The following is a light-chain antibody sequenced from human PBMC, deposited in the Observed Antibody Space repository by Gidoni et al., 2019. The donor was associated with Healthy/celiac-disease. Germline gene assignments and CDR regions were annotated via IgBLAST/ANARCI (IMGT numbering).Light chain of an antibody. J-gene: IGKJ4*01. CDR3: QQGYSTPLT. CDR2: AAS. V-gene: IGKV1-39*01. CDR1: QSISSY. Sequence: DIQMTQSPSSLSASVGDRVTITCRASQSISSYLNWYQQKPGKAPKLLIYAASILQSGVPSRFSGSGSGTDFTLTISSLQPEDFATYYFQQGYSTPLTFGGGTKVEIK.